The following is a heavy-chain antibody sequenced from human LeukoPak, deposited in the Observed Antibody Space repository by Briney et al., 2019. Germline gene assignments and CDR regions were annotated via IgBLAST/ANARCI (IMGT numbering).Heavy chain of an antibody. Sequence: GASVKVSCKASGYTFTSYGISWVRQAPGQGLGWMGWISAYNGNTNNAQKFQDRLTMTTDTSTSTVFMELRSLRSDDTAVYYCARDRFLEWSHDAFDIWGQGTMVTVS. D-gene: IGHD3-3*01. CDR3: ARDRFLEWSHDAFDI. CDR2: ISAYNGNT. J-gene: IGHJ3*02. CDR1: GYTFTSYG. V-gene: IGHV1-18*01.